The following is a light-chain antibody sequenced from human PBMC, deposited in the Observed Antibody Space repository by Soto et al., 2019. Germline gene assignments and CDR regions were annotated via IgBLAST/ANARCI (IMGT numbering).Light chain of an antibody. J-gene: IGLJ2*01. CDR2: EVT. Sequence: QSALTQPASVSGSPGQSITISCTGTSSDVGGYKYVSWYQQHPGNAPRLMIYEVTDRPSGVSKRFSGSKSGNTASLTISGLQAEDEADYYCSSYTSSSTVIFGGGTKLTVL. CDR3: SSYTSSSTVI. V-gene: IGLV2-14*01. CDR1: SSDVGGYKY.